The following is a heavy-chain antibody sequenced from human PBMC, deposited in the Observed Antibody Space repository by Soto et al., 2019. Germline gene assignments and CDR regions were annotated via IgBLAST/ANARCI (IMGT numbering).Heavy chain of an antibody. D-gene: IGHD3-10*01. CDR2: ISYDGDTK. CDR3: ARDDDFYGSGSYWGEFVS. J-gene: IGHJ4*02. CDR1: GFTFSNSA. V-gene: IGHV3-30-3*01. Sequence: QVQLVESGGGVVQPGRSLRLSCAASGFTFSNSAMHWVRQAPGKGLEWVALISYDGDTKYYADSVKGRFTISRDNSKNTLYLQLNSLRPEDTAAYYCARDDDFYGSGSYWGEFVSWGQGSLVTVSS.